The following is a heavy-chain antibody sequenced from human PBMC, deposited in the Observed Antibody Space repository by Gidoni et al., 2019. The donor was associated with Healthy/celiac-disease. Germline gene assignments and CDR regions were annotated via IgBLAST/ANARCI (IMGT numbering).Heavy chain of an antibody. CDR3: ANGGGGNNAFDI. D-gene: IGHD2-15*01. J-gene: IGHJ3*02. Sequence: LPLQESGSGLLKPSQPLSLPCATSSGSISSGGYSWSWIRQPPGKGLEWIGDSYHSGSNYYNPSRKSRVTITVDRSKNQFSLKLSSVTAADTAVYYCANGGGGNNAFDIGGQGTMVTVSS. CDR1: SGSISSGGYS. CDR2: SYHSGSN. V-gene: IGHV4-30-2*01.